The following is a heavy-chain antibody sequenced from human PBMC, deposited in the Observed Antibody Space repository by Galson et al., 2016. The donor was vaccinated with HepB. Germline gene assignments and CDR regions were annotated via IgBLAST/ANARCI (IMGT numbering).Heavy chain of an antibody. V-gene: IGHV3-30*18. Sequence: SLRLSCAASGLMFSNHGMPWVRRSPGEGLEWVAVISSDGNNKHYGDSVKGRFTISRDNSKNTVYLLMNRLRAEDTAVYFCAKDGDTLEVTSAIPLDYWGQGATVIVSS. CDR1: GLMFSNHG. J-gene: IGHJ4*02. CDR2: ISSDGNNK. CDR3: AKDGDTLEVTSAIPLDY. D-gene: IGHD2-21*02.